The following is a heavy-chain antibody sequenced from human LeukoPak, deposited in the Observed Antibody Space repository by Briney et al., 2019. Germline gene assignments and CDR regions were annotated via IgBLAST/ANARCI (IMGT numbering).Heavy chain of an antibody. CDR2: ISSSSSYI. CDR3: ARDLGDYDSSGYTNV. D-gene: IGHD3-22*01. Sequence: GESLRLSCAASGFTLSSYSMNWVRQAPGRGLEWVSSISSSSSYIYYADSVKGRFTISRDNAKNSLYLQMNSLRAEDTAVYYCARDLGDYDSSGYTNVWGQGTTVTVSS. J-gene: IGHJ6*02. V-gene: IGHV3-21*01. CDR1: GFTLSSYS.